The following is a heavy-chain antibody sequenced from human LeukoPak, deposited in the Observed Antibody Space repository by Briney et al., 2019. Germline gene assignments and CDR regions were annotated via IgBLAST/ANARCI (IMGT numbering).Heavy chain of an antibody. J-gene: IGHJ4*02. V-gene: IGHV3-7*03. CDR3: ARVRKYYYDSSGYFTFDY. CDR1: GFTFSSYW. Sequence: GGSLRLSCAASGFTFSSYWMSWVRQAPGKGLEWVANIKQDGSEKYYVDSVKGRFTISRDNAKNSLYLQMNSLRAEDTAVYYCARVRKYYYDSSGYFTFDYWGQGTLVTVSS. CDR2: IKQDGSEK. D-gene: IGHD3-22*01.